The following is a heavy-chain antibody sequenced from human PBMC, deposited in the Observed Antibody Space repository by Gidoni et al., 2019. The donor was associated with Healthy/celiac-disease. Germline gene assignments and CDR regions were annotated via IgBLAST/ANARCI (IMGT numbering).Heavy chain of an antibody. V-gene: IGHV4-39*01. CDR1: GGSISSSSYY. Sequence: QLQLQESGPGLVKPSETLSLTCTVSGGSISSSSYYWGWIRQPPGKGLEWIGSIYYSGSTYYNPSLKSRVTISVDTSKNQFSLKLSSVTAADTAVYYCASWGSSPVSALDYWGQGTLVTVSS. D-gene: IGHD3-16*01. CDR3: ASWGSSPVSALDY. CDR2: IYYSGST. J-gene: IGHJ4*02.